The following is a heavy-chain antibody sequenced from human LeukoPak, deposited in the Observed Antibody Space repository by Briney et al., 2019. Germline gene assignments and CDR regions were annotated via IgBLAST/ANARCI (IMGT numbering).Heavy chain of an antibody. Sequence: GGSLRLSCAASGFSVSSNYMNWVGQAPGKGLEWIAVIYSGGYTYYADSVKARFTISRDTSKNMVYLQMDSLRAEDTAVYYCARSIGPLDYWGQGTLVTVSS. D-gene: IGHD3-10*01. CDR2: IYSGGYT. J-gene: IGHJ4*02. CDR3: ARSIGPLDY. CDR1: GFSVSSNY. V-gene: IGHV3-66*01.